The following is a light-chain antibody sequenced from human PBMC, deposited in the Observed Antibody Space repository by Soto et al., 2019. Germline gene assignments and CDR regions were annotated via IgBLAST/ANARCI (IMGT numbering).Light chain of an antibody. J-gene: IGKJ1*01. CDR1: QSVSSN. CDR2: GAS. Sequence: EIVMTQSPAPLSVSPGERATLSCRASQSVSSNLAWYQQKPGQAPRLLIYGASTRATGIPARFSGSGSGTEFTLTSSSLPSEDFAVYYCQQYNNWPPWTFGQGTKVEIK. CDR3: QQYNNWPPWT. V-gene: IGKV3-15*01.